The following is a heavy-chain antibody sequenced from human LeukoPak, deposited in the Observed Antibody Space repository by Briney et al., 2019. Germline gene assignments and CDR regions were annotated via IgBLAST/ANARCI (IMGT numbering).Heavy chain of an antibody. CDR3: GIAVAGGWFDP. V-gene: IGHV4-59*12. CDR1: GGSISSYY. J-gene: IGHJ5*02. Sequence: SETLSLTCTVSGGSISSYYWSWIQQPPGKGLEWIGYIYYSGSTNYNPSLKSRVTISVDTSKNQFSLKLSSVTAADTAVNYCGIAVAGGWFDPWGQGTLVTVSS. CDR2: IYYSGST. D-gene: IGHD6-19*01.